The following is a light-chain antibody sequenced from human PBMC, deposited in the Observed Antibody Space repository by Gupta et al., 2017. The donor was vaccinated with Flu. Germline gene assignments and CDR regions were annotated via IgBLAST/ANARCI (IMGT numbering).Light chain of an antibody. V-gene: IGLV1-44*01. J-gene: IGLJ1*01. CDR1: SSNIGSNT. CDR3: AAWDDSLNGYV. CDR2: SNN. Sequence: QSVLTQPPSASGTPGQRVTSSCSGSSSNIGSNTVNWYQQLPGTTPKLLIYSNNQRPSGVPDRFSCSKSGTSASLAISGLQSEDEADYYCAAWDDSLNGYVFGTGTKVTVL.